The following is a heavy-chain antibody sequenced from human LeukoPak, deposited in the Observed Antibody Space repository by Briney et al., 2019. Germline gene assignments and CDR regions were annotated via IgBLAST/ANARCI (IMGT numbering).Heavy chain of an antibody. CDR3: AREGGFYRPLDY. Sequence: KPSETLPLTCGVSGGSASSTNWWTWIRQPPGKGLEWIGEVHLDGRTNFNPSLKSRLTMSVDLSENHVSLKLTSVTAADTAVYYCAREGGFYRPLDYSCQGTLVTVSS. CDR1: GGSASSTNW. D-gene: IGHD6-25*01. V-gene: IGHV4-4*02. CDR2: VHLDGRT. J-gene: IGHJ4*02.